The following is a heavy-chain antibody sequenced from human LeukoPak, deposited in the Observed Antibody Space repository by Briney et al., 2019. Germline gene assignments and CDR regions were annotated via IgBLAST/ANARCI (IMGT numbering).Heavy chain of an antibody. D-gene: IGHD6-13*01. V-gene: IGHV3-48*02. J-gene: IGHJ4*02. Sequence: PGGSLRLSCAASGSTFSSYSMNWVRQAPGKGLEWVSYISSTSRTIYYADSVKGRFTISRDNAKNSLYLQMNSLRDEDTAVYYSARDDSSSWGFDYWGQGTLVTVSS. CDR1: GSTFSSYS. CDR3: ARDDSSSWGFDY. CDR2: ISSTSRTI.